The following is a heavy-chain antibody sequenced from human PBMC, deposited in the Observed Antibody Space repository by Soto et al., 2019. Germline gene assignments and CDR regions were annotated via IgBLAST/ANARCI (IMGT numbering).Heavy chain of an antibody. D-gene: IGHD3-16*02. V-gene: IGHV3-23*01. CDR2: ISGSGGST. CDR3: AKDQYYDYIWGSYRT. CDR1: GFTFSSYA. Sequence: GGALRLSCAASGFTFSSYAMSWVRQAPGKGLEWVAAISGSGGSTYYADSVKGRFTTSRDNSKNTLSLQMNSLRAEDTAVYYCAKDQYYDYIWGSYRTWGQGTLVTVSS. J-gene: IGHJ4*02.